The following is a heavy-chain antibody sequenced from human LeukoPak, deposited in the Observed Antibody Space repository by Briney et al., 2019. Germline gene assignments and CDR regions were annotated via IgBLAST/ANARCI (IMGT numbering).Heavy chain of an antibody. CDR1: GGSISSGGYY. D-gene: IGHD3-3*01. Sequence: SETLSLTCTVSGGSISSGGYYWSWIRQPPGKGLEWIGYIYHSGSTYYNPSLKSRVTVSVDRSKNQFSLKLSSVTAADTAVYYCARSPRYYDFWEGEIPSPYYYYMDVWGKGTTVTVSS. J-gene: IGHJ6*03. V-gene: IGHV4-30-2*01. CDR3: ARSPRYYDFWEGEIPSPYYYYMDV. CDR2: IYHSGST.